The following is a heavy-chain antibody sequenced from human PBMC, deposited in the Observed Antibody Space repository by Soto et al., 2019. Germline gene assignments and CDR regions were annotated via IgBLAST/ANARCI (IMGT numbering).Heavy chain of an antibody. D-gene: IGHD3-16*01. CDR1: GASISSGVYC. CDR3: GRDRDYVSN. CDR2: ICYSGST. J-gene: IGHJ4*02. Sequence: QVQLQESGPGLVRPSQTLSLTCSVSGASISSGVYCWSWIRQHPGKGLEWIGYICYSGSTYYNPSLXXRXTXXVDPSKNQFSLKLNSVTAADTAVYYCGRDRDYVSNWGQGTLVTVSS. V-gene: IGHV4-31*03.